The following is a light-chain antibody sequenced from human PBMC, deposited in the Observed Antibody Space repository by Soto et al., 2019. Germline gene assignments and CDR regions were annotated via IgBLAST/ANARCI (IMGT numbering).Light chain of an antibody. Sequence: EMVMTQSPATLSVSPGERVTLSCRASQSVFSKLAWYQQIPGQAPTLLIFDASARAPGIPARFSGSGSGTEFTLTIISLQSDDFGAYYCMQYNKRSRRTFGQGTKVDIK. CDR3: MQYNKRSRRT. CDR2: DAS. V-gene: IGKV3-15*01. CDR1: QSVFSK. J-gene: IGKJ1*01.